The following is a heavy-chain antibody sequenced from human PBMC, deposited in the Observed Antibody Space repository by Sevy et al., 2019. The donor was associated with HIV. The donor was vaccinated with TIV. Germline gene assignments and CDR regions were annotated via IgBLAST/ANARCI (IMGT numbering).Heavy chain of an antibody. V-gene: IGHV3-23*01. CDR3: AKSKEYCSGGSCYSWLDY. J-gene: IGHJ4*02. CDR1: GFTFSSYA. Sequence: GGSLRLSCAASGFTFSSYAMSWVRQAPGKGLEWVSAISGSGGSTYYADSVKGRFTISRDNSKNTLYLQMNSLRAEDTAVYYCAKSKEYCSGGSCYSWLDYWGQGTLVTVSS. D-gene: IGHD2-15*01. CDR2: ISGSGGST.